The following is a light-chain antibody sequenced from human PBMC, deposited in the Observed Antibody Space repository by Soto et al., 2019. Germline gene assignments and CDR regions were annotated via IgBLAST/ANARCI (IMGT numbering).Light chain of an antibody. CDR3: QQYNSYPIT. CDR1: QRIGTY. CDR2: KAS. Sequence: DIQMTQSPTSLSASVGDRVTISCRASQRIGTYLAWYQQKPGEAPKLLIYKASSLESGVPSRFSGSGSGTEFTLTISSLQPDDFATYYCQQYNSYPITFGQGTRLEIK. J-gene: IGKJ5*01. V-gene: IGKV1-5*03.